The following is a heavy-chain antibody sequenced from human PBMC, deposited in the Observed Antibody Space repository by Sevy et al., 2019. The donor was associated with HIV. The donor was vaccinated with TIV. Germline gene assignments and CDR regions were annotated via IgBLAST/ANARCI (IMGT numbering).Heavy chain of an antibody. D-gene: IGHD2-15*01. CDR3: TREATRYCSGGDCSRRNYYFYMDI. J-gene: IGHJ6*03. V-gene: IGHV3-66*02. CDR2: IYSGGNT. CDR1: GFTVGSTY. Sequence: GGSLRLSCAASGFTVGSTYMSWVRQAPGKGLEWVSIIYSGGNTYYADSVKGRFIISRDDSRNTLYLQMNSLRGEDTAVYLCTREATRYCSGGDCSRRNYYFYMDIWGKGTTVTVSS.